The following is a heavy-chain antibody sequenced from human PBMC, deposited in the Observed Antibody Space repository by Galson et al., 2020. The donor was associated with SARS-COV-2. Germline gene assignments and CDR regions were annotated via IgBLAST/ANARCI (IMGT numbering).Heavy chain of an antibody. Sequence: SQTLSRTCSVSDAPMSRYYWSWIRQPPGKGLEWIGYISYSGSTSYNPSLRSRVTISVDLSKNQLSLKVTSVTAADTAVYYCARDPAPLYGDNYYYGMDVWGRGTTVTVSS. CDR3: ARDPAPLYGDNYYYGMDV. CDR1: DAPMSRYY. CDR2: ISYSGST. D-gene: IGHD4-17*01. V-gene: IGHV4-59*01. J-gene: IGHJ6*02.